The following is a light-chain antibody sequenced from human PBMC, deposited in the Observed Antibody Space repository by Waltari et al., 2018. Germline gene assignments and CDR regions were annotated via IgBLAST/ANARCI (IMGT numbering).Light chain of an antibody. CDR2: DVS. V-gene: IGLV2-11*01. CDR1: SSDVGGYNY. J-gene: IGLJ2*01. Sequence: QSALTQPRSVSGSPGQSVTISCTGTSSDVGGYNYLSWYQQNPGKAPKLMIDDVSKRPSGVPDRFSGSKSGNTASLTISGLQAEDEADYYCCSYAGSYTFGFGGGTKLTVL. CDR3: CSYAGSYTFG.